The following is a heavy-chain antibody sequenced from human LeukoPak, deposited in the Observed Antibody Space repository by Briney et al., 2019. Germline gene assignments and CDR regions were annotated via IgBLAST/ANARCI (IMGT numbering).Heavy chain of an antibody. V-gene: IGHV4-59*01. CDR1: GRSISSYY. D-gene: IGHD3-22*01. CDR2: IYSSGGT. J-gene: IGHJ5*02. CDR3: ARLAIGRYDSSGRLFDP. Sequence: PSETLSLTCTVSGRSISSYYWSWLRQPPGRGLEWIGYIYSSGGTKYNPSLKSRVTISVDTSKNQFSLKLSSVTAADTAVYYFARLAIGRYDSSGRLFDPWGQGTLVTVSS.